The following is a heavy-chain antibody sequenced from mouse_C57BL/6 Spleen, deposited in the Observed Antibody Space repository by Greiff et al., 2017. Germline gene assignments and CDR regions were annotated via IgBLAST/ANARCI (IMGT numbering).Heavy chain of an antibody. V-gene: IGHV1-80*01. J-gene: IGHJ2*01. D-gene: IGHD3-3*01. CDR1: GSAFSSYW. CDR2: IYPGDGDT. Sequence: QVQLKESGAELVKPGASVKISCKASGSAFSSYWMNWVKQRPGKGLEWIGQIYPGDGDTNYNGKFKGKATLTADKSSSTAYMQLSSLTSEDSAVYFCARWGLGPFDYWGQGTTLTVSS. CDR3: ARWGLGPFDY.